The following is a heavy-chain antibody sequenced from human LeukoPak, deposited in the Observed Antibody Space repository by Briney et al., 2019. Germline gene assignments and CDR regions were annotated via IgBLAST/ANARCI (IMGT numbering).Heavy chain of an antibody. CDR1: GYTFTGYY. CDR3: ARDILTHYFDY. D-gene: IGHD3-9*01. Sequence: GASVKVSCKASGYTFTGYYIHWVRQAPGQELEWMGWINPSSGGTNYAQNFQGRVTMTRDTSISTAYMELSRLRSDDTAVYYCARDILTHYFDYWGQGTLVTVSS. J-gene: IGHJ4*02. V-gene: IGHV1-2*02. CDR2: INPSSGGT.